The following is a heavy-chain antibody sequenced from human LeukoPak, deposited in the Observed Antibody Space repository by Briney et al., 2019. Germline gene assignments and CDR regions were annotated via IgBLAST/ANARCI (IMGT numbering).Heavy chain of an antibody. Sequence: PGGSLRLSCAVSGFTFSHYAMSWVRLAPGTGLEWVGSLTDSGDATYYADSVRGRLTISRDNSNSTLYLHISGLRDEDTAVYYCARGYSHNSGGWLDPWGQGTLVTVSS. CDR3: ARGYSHNSGGWLDP. J-gene: IGHJ5*02. CDR1: GFTFSHYA. CDR2: LTDSGDAT. V-gene: IGHV3-23*01. D-gene: IGHD5-12*01.